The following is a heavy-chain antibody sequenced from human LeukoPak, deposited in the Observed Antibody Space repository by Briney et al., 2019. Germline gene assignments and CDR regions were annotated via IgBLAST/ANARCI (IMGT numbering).Heavy chain of an antibody. V-gene: IGHV1-2*02. CDR3: ARGSIVGATSRHYYYYMDV. D-gene: IGHD1-26*01. Sequence: ASVKVSCKASGYTFTSYAMNWVRQAPGQGLEWMGWINPNSGGTNYAQKFQGRVTMTRDTSISTAYMELSRLRSDDTAVYYCARGSIVGATSRHYYYYMDVWGKGTTVTVSS. J-gene: IGHJ6*03. CDR2: INPNSGGT. CDR1: GYTFTSYA.